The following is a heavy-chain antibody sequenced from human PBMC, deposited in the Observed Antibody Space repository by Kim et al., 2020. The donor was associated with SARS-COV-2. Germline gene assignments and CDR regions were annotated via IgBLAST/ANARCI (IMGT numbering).Heavy chain of an antibody. CDR2: VYHSGLT. Sequence: SETLSFPCTISGVSITSSIYYWAWIRQIPGKGPEGMGSVYHSGLTAYNPSLETRLSITVDTSVSQFSLMLRSVTAADKGVFYCARRTLERRCDYY. D-gene: IGHD1-1*01. J-gene: IGHJ6*01. CDR1: GVSITSSIYY. CDR3: ARRTLERRCDYY. V-gene: IGHV4-39*01.